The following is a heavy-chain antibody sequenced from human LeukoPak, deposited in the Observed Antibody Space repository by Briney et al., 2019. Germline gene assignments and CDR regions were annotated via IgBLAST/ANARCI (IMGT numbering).Heavy chain of an antibody. CDR3: ARLYCGGDCYPFG. J-gene: IGHJ4*02. CDR2: IYYSGST. CDR1: GGSISSYY. Sequence: SETLSLTCTVSGGSISSYYWSWIRQPPGKGLEWIGYIYYSGSTNYNPSLKSRVTISVDTSKNQCSLKLSSVTAANTAVYYCARLYCGGDCYPFGWGQGTLVTVSS. V-gene: IGHV4-59*01. D-gene: IGHD2-21*02.